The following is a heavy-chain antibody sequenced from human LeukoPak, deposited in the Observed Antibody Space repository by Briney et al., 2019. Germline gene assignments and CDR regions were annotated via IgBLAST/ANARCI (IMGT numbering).Heavy chain of an antibody. CDR1: GFNFNSYT. J-gene: IGHJ4*02. D-gene: IGHD2-8*01. CDR3: AKDLRPDGVDNFDH. V-gene: IGHV3-23*01. CDR2: ILASGSPT. Sequence: PGRSLRLSCAASGFNFNSYTMNWVRQAPGKGLQWVANILASGSPTYYVDSVKGRFIISRDNSKNTVYLQMNSLRVEDTAIYYCAKDLRPDGVDNFDHWGQGILVTVSS.